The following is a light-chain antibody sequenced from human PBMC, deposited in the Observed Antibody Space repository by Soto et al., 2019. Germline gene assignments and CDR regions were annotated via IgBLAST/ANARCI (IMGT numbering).Light chain of an antibody. Sequence: QSVLTQPASVSGSPGQSITISCTGTSSDVGGYNSVSWYRQDPGKAPKLMIYDVTNRPSGVSNRFSGSKSGNTASLTISGLQAEDEADYYCSSFTSSITDVFGTGTKLTGL. CDR3: SSFTSSITDV. V-gene: IGLV2-14*01. CDR2: DVT. CDR1: SSDVGGYNS. J-gene: IGLJ1*01.